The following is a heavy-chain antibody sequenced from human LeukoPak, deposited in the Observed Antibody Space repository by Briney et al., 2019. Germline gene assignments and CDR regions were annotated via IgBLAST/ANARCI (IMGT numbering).Heavy chain of an antibody. Sequence: PGESLKISCKGSGYSFTSYWISWVRQLPGKGLEWMGRIDPSDSYTNYSPSFEGHVTISADKSISTAYLQWSSLKASDTAMYYCARPGSSGWHYDYWGQGTLVTVSS. V-gene: IGHV5-10-1*01. D-gene: IGHD6-19*01. CDR1: GYSFTSYW. CDR3: ARPGSSGWHYDY. J-gene: IGHJ4*02. CDR2: IDPSDSYT.